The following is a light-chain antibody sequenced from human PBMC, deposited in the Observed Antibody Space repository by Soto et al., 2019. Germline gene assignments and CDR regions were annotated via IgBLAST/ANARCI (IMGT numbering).Light chain of an antibody. CDR2: DAS. CDR3: QQYSNWPET. CDR1: QSISSN. Sequence: EIVMTQSPATLSVSPGERASLSCRASQSISSNLAWYQQKPGQAPGLLIYDASTRATGIPARFSGSGSGTEFTLTISSLQSEDFAVYYCQQYSNWPETFGQGTKVDIK. J-gene: IGKJ1*01. V-gene: IGKV3-15*01.